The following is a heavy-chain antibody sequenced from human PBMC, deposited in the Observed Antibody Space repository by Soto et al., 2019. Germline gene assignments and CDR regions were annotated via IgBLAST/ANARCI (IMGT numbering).Heavy chain of an antibody. D-gene: IGHD1-26*01. CDR3: AREYSGPRGGFDY. V-gene: IGHV1-2*04. CDR1: GYTFTGYY. J-gene: IGHJ4*02. CDR2: INPNSGGT. Sequence: GASVKVSCKASGYTFTGYYMHWVRQAPGQGLEWMGWINPNSGGTNYAQKFQGWVTMTRDTSISTAYMELSRLRSDDTAVYYCAREYSGPRGGFDYWGQGTLVTVSS.